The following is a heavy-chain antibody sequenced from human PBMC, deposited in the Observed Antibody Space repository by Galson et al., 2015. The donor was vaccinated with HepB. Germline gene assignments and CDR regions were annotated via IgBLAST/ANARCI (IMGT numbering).Heavy chain of an antibody. CDR2: ISSSSSTI. D-gene: IGHD3-22*01. J-gene: IGHJ3*02. V-gene: IGHV3-48*01. CDR3: ARDAYYYDSSGYLDAFDI. Sequence: SLRLSCAASGFTFSSYSMNWVRQAPGKGLEWVSYISSSSSTIYYADSVKGRFTISRDNAKNSLYLQMNSLRAEDTAVYYCARDAYYYDSSGYLDAFDIWGQGTMVTVSS. CDR1: GFTFSSYS.